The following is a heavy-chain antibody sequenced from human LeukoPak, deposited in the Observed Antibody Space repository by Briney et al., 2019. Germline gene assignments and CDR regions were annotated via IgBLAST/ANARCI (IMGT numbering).Heavy chain of an antibody. CDR1: GFTFSSYA. Sequence: PGGSLRLSCAASGFTFSSYAMSWVRQAPGKGLEWVSAISGSGGSTYYADSVKGRFTISRDNSKNTLYLQMNSLRAEDTAVYYCANGGYYYDSSGYYYYWGQGTLVTVSS. CDR2: ISGSGGST. J-gene: IGHJ4*02. D-gene: IGHD3-22*01. CDR3: ANGGYYYDSSGYYYY. V-gene: IGHV3-23*01.